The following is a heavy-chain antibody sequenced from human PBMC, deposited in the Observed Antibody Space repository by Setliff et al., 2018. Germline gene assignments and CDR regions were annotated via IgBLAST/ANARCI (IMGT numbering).Heavy chain of an antibody. CDR2: VNPYNGDT. CDR3: ARGGSGRWYEWNWFDP. V-gene: IGHV1-18*01. Sequence: GASVKVSCKSSGYTFTSYGVSWVRQAPGQGLEWMGWVNPYNGDTKNAQKFQGRVAMTTDTSTATVFMELRSLRSDDTAVYYCARGGSGRWYEWNWFDPWGQGTLVTVSS. J-gene: IGHJ5*02. D-gene: IGHD6-13*01. CDR1: GYTFTSYG.